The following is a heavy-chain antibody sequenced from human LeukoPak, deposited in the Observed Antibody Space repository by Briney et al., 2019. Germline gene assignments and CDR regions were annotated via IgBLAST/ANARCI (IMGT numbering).Heavy chain of an antibody. J-gene: IGHJ3*02. Sequence: PSETLSLTCTVSGGSISSSSYYWGWIRQSPGKGLEWIGYIYYSGSTNYNPSLKSRVTISVDTSKNQFSLKLSSVTAADTAVYYCARGYYDFWSGFHDAFDIWGQGTMVTVSS. CDR3: ARGYYDFWSGFHDAFDI. CDR1: GGSISSSSYY. V-gene: IGHV4-61*05. CDR2: IYYSGST. D-gene: IGHD3-3*01.